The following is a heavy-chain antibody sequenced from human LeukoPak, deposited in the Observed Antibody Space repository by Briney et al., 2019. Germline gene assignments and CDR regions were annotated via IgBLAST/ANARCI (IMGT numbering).Heavy chain of an antibody. CDR2: INPNSGGT. Sequence: ASVKVSCKASGYTFTGYYMHWVRQAPGQGLEWMGWINPNSGGTNYAQKFQGRVTMTRDTSISTVYMELSRLRSDDTAVYYCARFYYGNYYFDYWGQGTLVTVSS. V-gene: IGHV1-2*02. D-gene: IGHD3-10*01. CDR1: GYTFTGYY. CDR3: ARFYYGNYYFDY. J-gene: IGHJ4*02.